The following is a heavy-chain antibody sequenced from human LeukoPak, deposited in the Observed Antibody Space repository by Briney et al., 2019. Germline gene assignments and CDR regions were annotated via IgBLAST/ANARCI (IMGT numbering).Heavy chain of an antibody. CDR1: GFSFSSYN. CDR2: IKEDGSDK. Sequence: GGSLRLSCAASGFSFSSYNMNWVRQAPGKGLEWVANIKEDGSDKYYVDSVKGRFSISRDNAKNSLYLQMSSLRAEDTAVYYCAKDPGDKAVDRWFDPWGQGTLVTVSS. J-gene: IGHJ5*02. CDR3: AKDPGDKAVDRWFDP. V-gene: IGHV3-7*03. D-gene: IGHD6-19*01.